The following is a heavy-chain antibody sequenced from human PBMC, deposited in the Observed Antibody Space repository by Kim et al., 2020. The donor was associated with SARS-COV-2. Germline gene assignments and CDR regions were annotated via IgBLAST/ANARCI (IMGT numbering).Heavy chain of an antibody. Sequence: TDYAAPVKGRFTISRDDSKNTLYLQMNSLKTEDTAVYYCTTDSVGAPEVWGQGTLVTVSS. V-gene: IGHV3-15*01. D-gene: IGHD1-26*01. CDR2: T. J-gene: IGHJ4*02. CDR3: TTDSVGAPEV.